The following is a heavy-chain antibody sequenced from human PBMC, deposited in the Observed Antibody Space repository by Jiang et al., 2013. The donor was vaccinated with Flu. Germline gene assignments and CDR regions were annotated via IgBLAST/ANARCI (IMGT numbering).Heavy chain of an antibody. D-gene: IGHD2-15*01. CDR2: IYYSGNT. CDR1: GGSISSSSFY. CDR3: ARDPGIGGPLGYYYGVDV. Sequence: GPGLVKPSETLSLTCTVSGGSISSSSFYWDWIRQPPGKGLEWIGTIYYSGNTYYNPSLMNRVTISVDTSKNQFSLKLNSVTAADTAVYYCARDPGIGGPLGYYYGVDVWGQGTTVTISS. V-gene: IGHV4-39*07. J-gene: IGHJ6*02.